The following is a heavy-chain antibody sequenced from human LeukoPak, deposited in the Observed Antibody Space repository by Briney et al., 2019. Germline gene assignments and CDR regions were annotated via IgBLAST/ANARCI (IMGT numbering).Heavy chain of an antibody. J-gene: IGHJ4*02. V-gene: IGHV3-21*04. Sequence: GGSLRLSCAASGFNFSSYSMSWVRQAPGKGLEWVSSISSSSSYIYYADSVKGRFTISRDNAKNSLYLQMNSLRAEDTAVYYCARDPISIFGVVMEYYFDYWGQGTLVTVSS. CDR2: ISSSSSYI. CDR1: GFNFSSYS. D-gene: IGHD3-3*01. CDR3: ARDPISIFGVVMEYYFDY.